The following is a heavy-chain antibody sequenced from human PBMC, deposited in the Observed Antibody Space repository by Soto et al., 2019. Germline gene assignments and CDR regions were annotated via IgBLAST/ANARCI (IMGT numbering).Heavy chain of an antibody. CDR2: ISYDGSNK. J-gene: IGHJ4*02. CDR1: GFTFSSYG. D-gene: IGHD3-16*02. Sequence: GSLILSCAASGFTFSSYGMHWVRQAPGKGLEWVAVISYDGSNKYYADSVKGRFTISRDNYKNTLYLQMNSLRAEDTAVYYCANTAGELSFWGQGTLVTVSS. V-gene: IGHV3-30*18. CDR3: ANTAGELSF.